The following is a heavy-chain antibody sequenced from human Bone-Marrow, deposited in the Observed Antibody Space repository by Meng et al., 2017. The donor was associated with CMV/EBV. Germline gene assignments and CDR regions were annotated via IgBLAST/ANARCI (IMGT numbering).Heavy chain of an antibody. CDR1: GLRVKYYG. Sequence: ASGLRVKYYGMLWGRQSPGKGLEWVAVIWYDESNKSYADSVKGRFTISRDNSKNTLYLQMNSLRAEDTAVYYCAKLLTGDPSFDYWGQGTLVTVSS. CDR2: IWYDESNK. J-gene: IGHJ4*02. V-gene: IGHV3-33*06. CDR3: AKLLTGDPSFDY. D-gene: IGHD7-27*01.